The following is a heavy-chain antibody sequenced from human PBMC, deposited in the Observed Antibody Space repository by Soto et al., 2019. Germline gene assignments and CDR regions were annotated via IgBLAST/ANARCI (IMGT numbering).Heavy chain of an antibody. CDR3: AVVARYYDSSGYYYMVFDY. V-gene: IGHV4-59*01. CDR2: IYYSGST. D-gene: IGHD3-22*01. J-gene: IGHJ4*02. CDR1: GGSISSYY. Sequence: QVQLQESGPGLVKPSETLSLTCTVSGGSISSYYWSWIRQPPGKGLEWIGYIYYSGSTNYNPSLKSRVTISVDTSKNQFSLKLSSVTAADTAVYYCAVVARYYDSSGYYYMVFDYWGQGTLVTVSS.